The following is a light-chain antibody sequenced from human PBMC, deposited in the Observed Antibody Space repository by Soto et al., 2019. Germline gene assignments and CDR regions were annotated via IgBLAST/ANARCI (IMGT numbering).Light chain of an antibody. CDR3: QQSGSSPIT. J-gene: IGKJ3*01. CDR2: GAS. CDR1: QSVSSSY. Sequence: PGERATLSCRASQSVSSSYLAWYQQKPGQAPRLLIYGASSRATGIPDRFSGSGSGTDFTLTINRLEPEDFAVYYCQQSGSSPITFGPGTKVDIK. V-gene: IGKV3-20*01.